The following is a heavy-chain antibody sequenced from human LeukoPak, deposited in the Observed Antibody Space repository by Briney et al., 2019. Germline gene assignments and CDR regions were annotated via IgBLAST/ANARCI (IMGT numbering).Heavy chain of an antibody. J-gene: IGHJ3*02. CDR2: INWNGGST. D-gene: IGHD1-26*01. Sequence: GGSLRLSCAASGFTFDDYGMSWVRQAPGKGLEWVSGINWNGGSTGYADSVKGRFTISRDNAKNSLYLQMNSLRAEDTALYYCAGEGSIVGATRSFDIWGQGTMVTVSS. CDR1: GFTFDDYG. CDR3: AGEGSIVGATRSFDI. V-gene: IGHV3-20*04.